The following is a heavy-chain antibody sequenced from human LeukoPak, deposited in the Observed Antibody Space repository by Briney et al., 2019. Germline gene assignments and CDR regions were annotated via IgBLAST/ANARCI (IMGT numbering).Heavy chain of an antibody. D-gene: IGHD3-10*01. CDR3: ARGLPHYYGSGRIFDY. V-gene: IGHV4-59*01. CDR2: IYNTGSN. J-gene: IGHJ4*02. CDR1: GYSISNDY. Sequence: SEILSLTCTVSGYSISNDYWSWIRQPPGTGLEWIGYIYNTGSNDYNPSLMSRVTMSLDTSKNQFSLKLTSVTAADTAIYYCARGLPHYYGSGRIFDYWGQGTLVTVSS.